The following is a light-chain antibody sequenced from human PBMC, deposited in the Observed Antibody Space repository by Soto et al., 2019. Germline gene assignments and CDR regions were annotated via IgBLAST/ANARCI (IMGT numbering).Light chain of an antibody. CDR3: QQYGSSCP. Sequence: SPAAVSVQKGERATLSCRASQSISSSYLAWYQQRPGQAPRLLIYGASSRATGIPDRFSGSGSGTDFTLTISRLEPEDFAVYYCQQYGSSCPFGQGTMVAI. CDR2: GAS. J-gene: IGKJ1*01. CDR1: QSISSSY. V-gene: IGKV3-20*01.